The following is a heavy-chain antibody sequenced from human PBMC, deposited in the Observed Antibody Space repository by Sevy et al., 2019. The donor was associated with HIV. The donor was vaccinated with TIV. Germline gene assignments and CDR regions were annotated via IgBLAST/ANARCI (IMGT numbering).Heavy chain of an antibody. CDR3: ARVVPCIAAAGIGAFDI. D-gene: IGHD6-13*01. Sequence: ASVKVSCKASGGTFSSYAISWVRQAPGQGLEWMGGIIPIFGTANYAQRFQGRVTITADESTSTAYMELSSLRSEDTAVYYCARVVPCIAAAGIGAFDICRQGTMVTVSS. CDR1: GGTFSSYA. V-gene: IGHV1-69*13. CDR2: IIPIFGTA. J-gene: IGHJ3*02.